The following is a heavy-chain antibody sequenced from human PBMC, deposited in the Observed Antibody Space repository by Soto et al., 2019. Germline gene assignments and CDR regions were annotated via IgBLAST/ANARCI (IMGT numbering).Heavy chain of an antibody. V-gene: IGHV2-5*01. D-gene: IGHD4-17*01. CDR2: IYWNEDK. CDR1: GFSLSSPGRG. J-gene: IGHJ5*02. Sequence: SGPTLVNPTQALTLTCSFSGFSLSSPGRGVGWIRQSPGKALEWLAVIYWNEDKRFSPSLKSRLTITKDTSKNQVVLTMTNMDPVGTATYYCAHRGYGDYPRDNWFDPWGQGTLVTVSS. CDR3: AHRGYGDYPRDNWFDP.